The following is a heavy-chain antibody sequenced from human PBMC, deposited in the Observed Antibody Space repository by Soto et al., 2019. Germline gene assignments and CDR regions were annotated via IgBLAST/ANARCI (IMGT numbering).Heavy chain of an antibody. CDR1: GYTFTSYG. J-gene: IGHJ4*02. CDR3: ARENSGFWYGTTDYDY. CDR2: ISAYNGNT. Sequence: ASVKVSCKASGYTFTSYGISWVRQAPGQGLEWMGWISAYNGNTNYAQKLQGRVTMTTDTSTSTAYMELRSLRSDDTAVYYCARENSGFWYGTTDYDYWGQGTLVTVSS. V-gene: IGHV1-18*01. D-gene: IGHD3-3*01.